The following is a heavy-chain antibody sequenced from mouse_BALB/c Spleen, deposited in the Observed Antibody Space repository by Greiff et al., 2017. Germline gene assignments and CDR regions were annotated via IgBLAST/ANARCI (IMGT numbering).Heavy chain of an antibody. CDR1: GYSITSDYA. Sequence: EVMLVESGPGLVKPSQSLSLTCTVTGYSITSDYAWNWIRQFPGNKLEWMGYISYSGSTSYNPSLKSRISITRDTSKNQFFLQLNSVTTEDTATYYCARSVYYGSSLDYWGQGTTLTVSS. V-gene: IGHV3-2*02. CDR2: ISYSGST. D-gene: IGHD1-1*01. J-gene: IGHJ2*01. CDR3: ARSVYYGSSLDY.